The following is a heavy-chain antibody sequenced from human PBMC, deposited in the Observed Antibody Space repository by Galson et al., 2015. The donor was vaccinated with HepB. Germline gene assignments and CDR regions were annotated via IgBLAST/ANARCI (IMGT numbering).Heavy chain of an antibody. CDR1: GGTFSSYA. D-gene: IGHD6-13*01. Sequence: SVKVSCKASGGTFSSYAISWVRQAPGQGLEWTGGIIPIFGTANYAQKFQGRVTITADESTSTAYMELSSLRSEDTAVYYCARGAAAGYGGYYYYMDVWGKGTTVTVSS. CDR2: IIPIFGTA. V-gene: IGHV1-69*13. J-gene: IGHJ6*03. CDR3: ARGAAAGYGGYYYYMDV.